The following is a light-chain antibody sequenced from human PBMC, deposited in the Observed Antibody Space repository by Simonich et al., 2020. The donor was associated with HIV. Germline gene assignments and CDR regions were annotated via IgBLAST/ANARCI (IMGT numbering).Light chain of an antibody. CDR1: RRGFYSSNNKNY. Sequence: DIVMTQSPDFLAVSLGERATINCKASRRGFYSSNNKNYLAWYQQKPGQPPNLLSYWASARASGVPDRFSASGSGTDFTLTISSLQAEDVAVYYCQQYYSSPPTFGQGTKVEIK. J-gene: IGKJ1*01. CDR3: QQYYSSPPT. CDR2: WAS. V-gene: IGKV4-1*01.